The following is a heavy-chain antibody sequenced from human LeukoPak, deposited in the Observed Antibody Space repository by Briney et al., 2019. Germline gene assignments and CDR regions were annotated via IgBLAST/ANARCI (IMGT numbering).Heavy chain of an antibody. Sequence: SETLSLTCAVYGGSFSGYYWSWIRQPPGKGLEWIGEINHSGSTNYNPSLKSRVTISVDTSKNQFSLKLSSVTAADTAVYYCASMRAYISSWYSRRWFDPWGQGTLVTVSS. CDR1: GGSFSGYY. D-gene: IGHD6-13*01. V-gene: IGHV4-34*01. J-gene: IGHJ5*02. CDR2: INHSGST. CDR3: ASMRAYISSWYSRRWFDP.